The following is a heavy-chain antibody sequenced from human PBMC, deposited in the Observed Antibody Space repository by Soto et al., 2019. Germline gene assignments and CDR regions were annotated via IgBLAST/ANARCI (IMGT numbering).Heavy chain of an antibody. J-gene: IGHJ5*02. CDR3: AKDLYSSGSWFDP. CDR2: ISGSGGST. CDR1: GFTFSSYA. Sequence: TGGSLRLSCAASGFTFSSYAMSWVRQAPGKGLEWVSAISGSGGSTYYADSVKGRFTISRDNFKNTLYLQMNSLRAEDTAVYYCAKDLYSSGSWFDPWGQGTLVTVSS. V-gene: IGHV3-23*01. D-gene: IGHD6-19*01.